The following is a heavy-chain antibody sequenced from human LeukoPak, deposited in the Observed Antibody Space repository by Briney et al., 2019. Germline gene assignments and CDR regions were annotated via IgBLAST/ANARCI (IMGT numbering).Heavy chain of an antibody. Sequence: SVKVSCKASGYTFTDFNIHWVRQAPGQGLEWMGRIIPILGIANYAQKFQGRVTITADKSTSTAYMELSSLRSEDTAVYYCARMGAAAGLYYFDYWGQGTLVTVSS. V-gene: IGHV1-69*02. D-gene: IGHD6-13*01. J-gene: IGHJ4*02. CDR3: ARMGAAAGLYYFDY. CDR2: IIPILGIA. CDR1: GYTFTDFN.